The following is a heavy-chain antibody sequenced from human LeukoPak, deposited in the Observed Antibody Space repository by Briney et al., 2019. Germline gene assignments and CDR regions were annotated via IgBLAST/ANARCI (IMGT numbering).Heavy chain of an antibody. CDR3: ASISSGWYLNDDAFDI. J-gene: IGHJ3*02. Sequence: GGSLRLSCAASGFTFSSYSMNWVRQAPGKGLEWVSYISSSSSTIYYADSVKGRFTISRDNAKNSLYLQMNSLRAEDTAVYYCASISSGWYLNDDAFDIWGQGTMVTVSS. CDR1: GFTFSSYS. V-gene: IGHV3-48*01. D-gene: IGHD6-19*01. CDR2: ISSSSSTI.